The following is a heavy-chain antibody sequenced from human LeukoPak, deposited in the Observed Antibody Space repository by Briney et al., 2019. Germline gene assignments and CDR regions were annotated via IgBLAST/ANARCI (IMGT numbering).Heavy chain of an antibody. J-gene: IGHJ4*02. Sequence: GASVKVSCKASGYTFTGYYIHWLRQAPGQGLEWMGGINPNSGGTNYAQKFQGRVTITRDTSISTAFMELSRLRSDDTAVYYCARVIVATDWGQGTLVTVSS. CDR3: ARVIVATD. CDR1: GYTFTGYY. V-gene: IGHV1-2*02. CDR2: INPNSGGT. D-gene: IGHD5-12*01.